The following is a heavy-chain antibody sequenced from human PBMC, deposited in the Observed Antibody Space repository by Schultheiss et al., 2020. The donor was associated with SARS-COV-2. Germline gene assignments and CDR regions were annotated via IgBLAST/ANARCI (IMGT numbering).Heavy chain of an antibody. CDR1: GFTFSSYG. V-gene: IGHV3-33*06. CDR2: IWYDGSNK. J-gene: IGHJ4*02. D-gene: IGHD6-13*01. Sequence: GGSLRLSCAASGFTFSSYGMHWVRQAPGKGLEWVAVIWYDGSNKYYADSVKGRFTISRDNSKNTLYLQMNSLRAEDTAVYYCAKSGGQLLLHFDYWGQGTLGTVSS. CDR3: AKSGGQLLLHFDY.